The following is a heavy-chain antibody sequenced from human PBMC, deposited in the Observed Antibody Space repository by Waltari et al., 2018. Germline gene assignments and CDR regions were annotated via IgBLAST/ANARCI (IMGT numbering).Heavy chain of an antibody. CDR1: GFTFSTYA. CDR3: RGMDV. V-gene: IGHV3-23*01. J-gene: IGHJ6*02. CDR2: ITGSGGNT. D-gene: IGHD3-22*01. Sequence: EVQLLESGGGLVQPGGSLRLSCAASGFTFSTYAMSWVRQAPGKGLEWVSVITGSGGNTYYADSVKGRFTISRDNSKNTLYLQMNSLRAVGGYYYERRGMDVWGQGTTVTVSS.